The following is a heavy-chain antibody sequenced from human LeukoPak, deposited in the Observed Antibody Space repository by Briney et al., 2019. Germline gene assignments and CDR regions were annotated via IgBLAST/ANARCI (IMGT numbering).Heavy chain of an antibody. Sequence: PGGSLRLSCAASGFTVSSNYMSWVRQAPGKGLEWVSVIYSGGSTYYADSVKGRFTISRDNSKNTLYLQMNSLRAEDTAVYYCARGHSSGYYYALAYWGQGTLVTVSS. CDR2: IYSGGST. J-gene: IGHJ4*02. D-gene: IGHD3-22*01. CDR1: GFTVSSNY. V-gene: IGHV3-53*01. CDR3: ARGHSSGYYYALAY.